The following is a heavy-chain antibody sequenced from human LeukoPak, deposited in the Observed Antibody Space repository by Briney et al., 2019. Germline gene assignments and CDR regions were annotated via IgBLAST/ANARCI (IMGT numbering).Heavy chain of an antibody. CDR3: ARASNYDYVWGTKTGTDYFDY. J-gene: IGHJ4*02. Sequence: GGSLRLSCAASGFTFSSYEMNWVRQAPGKGLEWVSYISSSGSTIYYADSVKGRFTISRDNAKNSLYLQMNSLRAEEKAVYYCARASNYDYVWGTKTGTDYFDYWGQGTLVTVSS. D-gene: IGHD3-16*01. CDR1: GFTFSSYE. CDR2: ISSSGSTI. V-gene: IGHV3-48*03.